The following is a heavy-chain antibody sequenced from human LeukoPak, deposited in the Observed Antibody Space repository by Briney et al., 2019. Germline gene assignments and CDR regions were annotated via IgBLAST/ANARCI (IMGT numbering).Heavy chain of an antibody. D-gene: IGHD2-2*01. CDR3: ARDRRWEYQPFDY. J-gene: IGHJ4*02. V-gene: IGHV1-2*02. Sequence: GASVKVSCKASGYTFTGYYMHWVRQAPGQGLEWMGWINPNSGGTNYAQKFQGRVTMTRDTSISTAYMELSRLRSDDTAVYYCARDRRWEYQPFDYWGQGTLVTVSS. CDR2: INPNSGGT. CDR1: GYTFTGYY.